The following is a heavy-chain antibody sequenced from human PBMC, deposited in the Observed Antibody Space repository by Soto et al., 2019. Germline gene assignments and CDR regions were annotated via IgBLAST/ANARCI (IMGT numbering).Heavy chain of an antibody. V-gene: IGHV4-38-2*02. J-gene: IGHJ5*02. CDR2: IFHGGTT. Sequence: PSETLSLTXAVSGDYISNGYYWAWIRQPPGMGLDWIGSIFHGGTTHYNPSLKSRVIMSVDTSKNQFSLRLNSVTAADTAVYYCARDVDWFDPWGRGTLVTVSS. CDR3: ARDVDWFDP. CDR1: GDYISNGYY.